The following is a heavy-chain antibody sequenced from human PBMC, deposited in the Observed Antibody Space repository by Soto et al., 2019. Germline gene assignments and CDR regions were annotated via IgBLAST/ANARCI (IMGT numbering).Heavy chain of an antibody. V-gene: IGHV5-10-1*01. J-gene: IGHJ3*02. CDR1: GYTFTSYG. D-gene: IGHD3-22*01. Sequence: KVSCKASGYTFTSYGISWVRQAPGQGLEWMGRIDPSDSYTNYSPSFQGHVTISADKSISTAYLQWSSLKASDTAMYYCARHLHYYDSSGYYHVGAFDIWGQGTMVTV. CDR2: IDPSDSYT. CDR3: ARHLHYYDSSGYYHVGAFDI.